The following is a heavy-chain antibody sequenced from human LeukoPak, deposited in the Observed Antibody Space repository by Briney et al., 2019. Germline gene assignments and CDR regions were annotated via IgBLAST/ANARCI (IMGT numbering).Heavy chain of an antibody. Sequence: ASVKVSCKTSGYLFTGFFIHWVRQPPGQGLEWMGSVSPNNGGTSYAQRFQGRVNMTSDTPTRTAYLQLSGLRFDDTAVYYCATLLWFGDFDYWGQGTPVTVS. CDR1: GYLFTGFF. D-gene: IGHD3-10*01. J-gene: IGHJ4*02. CDR2: VSPNNGGT. CDR3: ATLLWFGDFDY. V-gene: IGHV1-2*02.